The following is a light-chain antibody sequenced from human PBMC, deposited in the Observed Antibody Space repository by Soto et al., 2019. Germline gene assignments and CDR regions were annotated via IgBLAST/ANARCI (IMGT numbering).Light chain of an antibody. CDR3: KKYGSSPRK. CDR2: RES. Sequence: EIVLTQSPGTLSLSPGERATLSCRASQSVISTYLAWYQQKPGQAPRLIIHRESSRETGITERLSPTGYGNEFTITLSRLAPEDFAVYYCKKYGSSPRKFGQRTKV. V-gene: IGKV3-20*01. J-gene: IGKJ1*01. CDR1: QSVISTY.